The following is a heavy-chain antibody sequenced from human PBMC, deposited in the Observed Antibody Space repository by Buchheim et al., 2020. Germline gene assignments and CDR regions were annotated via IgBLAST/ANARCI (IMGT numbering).Heavy chain of an antibody. J-gene: IGHJ2*01. CDR3: ARDSRWVTTTGDVGWHFDL. V-gene: IGHV4-59*11. D-gene: IGHD4-17*01. CDR1: GASITSRH. CDR2: ISHTGST. Sequence: QVQLQESGPGLVKPSETLSLTCTVSGASITSRHWSWIRQPPGKGLEWIGHISHTGSTNYDPSLKNRVSMSLDTSNNPFSFRLTSVTAADAAVYYCARDSRWVTTTGDVGWHFDLWGRGTL.